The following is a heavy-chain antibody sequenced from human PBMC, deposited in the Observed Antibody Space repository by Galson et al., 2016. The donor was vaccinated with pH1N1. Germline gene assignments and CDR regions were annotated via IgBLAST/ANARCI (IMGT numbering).Heavy chain of an antibody. V-gene: IGHV3-33*01. CDR1: GFTFSSFG. Sequence: SLRLSCAASGFTFSSFGMHWVRQAPGKGLEWVALIWHDGSNKYYADSVKGRFTISRDNSKNTLHLQMNSLRAEDTAVYYCARTLNYYDGRGSPDYWGQGTLVTVSS. CDR3: ARTLNYYDGRGSPDY. J-gene: IGHJ4*02. D-gene: IGHD3-22*01. CDR2: IWHDGSNK.